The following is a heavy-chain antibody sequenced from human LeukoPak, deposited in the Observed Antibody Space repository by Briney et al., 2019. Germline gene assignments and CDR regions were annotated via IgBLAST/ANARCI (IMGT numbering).Heavy chain of an antibody. J-gene: IGHJ4*02. CDR2: ISWNSGSI. V-gene: IGHV3-9*01. D-gene: IGHD3-10*01. CDR1: GFTFDDYA. CDR3: AKDRGPYGSGTPFDY. Sequence: GGSLRLSCAASGFTFDDYAMHWVRQAPGKGLEWVSGISWNSGSIGYADSVKGRFTISRDNAKNSLYLQMNSLRAEDTALYYCAKDRGPYGSGTPFDYWGQGTLVTVSS.